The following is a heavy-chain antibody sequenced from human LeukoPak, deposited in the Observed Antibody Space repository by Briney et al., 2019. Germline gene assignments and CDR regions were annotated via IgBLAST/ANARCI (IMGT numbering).Heavy chain of an antibody. Sequence: ASVKVSCKASGYTFTSYAMNWVRQAPGQGLEWMGWINTNTGNPTYAQGFTGRFVFSLDTSVSTAYLQISSLKAEDTAVYYCAGESGYYYDSSGPDPGGYWGQGTLVTVSS. V-gene: IGHV7-4-1*02. CDR1: GYTFTSYA. J-gene: IGHJ4*02. D-gene: IGHD3-22*01. CDR3: AGESGYYYDSSGPDPGGY. CDR2: INTNTGNP.